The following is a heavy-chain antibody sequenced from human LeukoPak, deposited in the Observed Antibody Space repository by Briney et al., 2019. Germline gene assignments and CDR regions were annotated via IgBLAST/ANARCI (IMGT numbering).Heavy chain of an antibody. Sequence: ASVKVSCKASGYTFTGYYMHWVRQAPGQGLEWMGWINPNSGGTNYAQKFQGRVTMTRDTSISTAYMELSRLRSEDTAVYYCARDGAPTVVGYYFDYWGRGTLVTVSS. CDR2: INPNSGGT. V-gene: IGHV1-2*02. CDR1: GYTFTGYY. J-gene: IGHJ4*02. CDR3: ARDGAPTVVGYYFDY. D-gene: IGHD4-23*01.